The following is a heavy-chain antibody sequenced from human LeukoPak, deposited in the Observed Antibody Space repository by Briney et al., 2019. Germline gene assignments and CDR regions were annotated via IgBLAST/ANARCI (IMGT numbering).Heavy chain of an antibody. CDR3: ARDSDLYYYDSSGYYYRAFDI. CDR2: IIPILGIA. J-gene: IGHJ3*02. D-gene: IGHD3-22*01. Sequence: ASVKVSCKASGGTFSSYAISWVRQAPGQGLEWMGRIIPILGIANYAQKFQGRVTITADKSTSTAYMELSSLRSEDTAVYYCARDSDLYYYDSSGYYYRAFDIWGQGTMVTVSS. V-gene: IGHV1-69*04. CDR1: GGTFSSYA.